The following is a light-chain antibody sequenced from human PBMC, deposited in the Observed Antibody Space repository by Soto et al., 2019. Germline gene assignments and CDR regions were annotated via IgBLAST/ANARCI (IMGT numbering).Light chain of an antibody. CDR3: GAWDGSLSVVL. J-gene: IGLJ2*01. Sequence: QSVLTQPPSVSAAPGQKVTISCSGSRPNIGSNYVSWYQHLPGTAPKLVIYDSDRRPSEIPDRFSGSKSGTSATLDITGLQTGDEADYYCGAWDGSLSVVLFGGGTKLTVL. CDR1: RPNIGSNY. V-gene: IGLV1-51*01. CDR2: DSD.